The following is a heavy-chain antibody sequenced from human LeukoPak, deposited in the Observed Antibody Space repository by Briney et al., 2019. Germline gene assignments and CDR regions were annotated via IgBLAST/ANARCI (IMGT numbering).Heavy chain of an antibody. CDR1: GFTFSTYW. J-gene: IGHJ4*01. CDR3: ARGRNGFFDY. CDR2: INSDAGRT. D-gene: IGHD5-24*01. V-gene: IGHV3-74*01. Sequence: GGSLRLSCAASGFTFSTYWMHWVRQAPGEGLVWLSQINSDAGRTRYADSVKGRLTISRDNAKNTVYLQMNSLRAEDTAMYYCARGRNGFFDYWGHGTLVTVSS.